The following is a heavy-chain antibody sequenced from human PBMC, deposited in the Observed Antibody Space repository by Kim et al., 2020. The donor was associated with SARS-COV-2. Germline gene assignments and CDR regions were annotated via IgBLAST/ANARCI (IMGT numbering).Heavy chain of an antibody. CDR2: IRDKAHGGTP. CDR1: GFTFGDYA. J-gene: IGHJ4*02. CDR3: TNEGY. Sequence: GSLRLSCRSSGFTFGDYAINWVRQAPGKGLEWVGFIRDKAHGGTPDYAASLRGRFAISRDDSKSIAYLQMNSLKTEDTAVYYCTNEGYWGQGTLVTVSS. V-gene: IGHV3-49*04.